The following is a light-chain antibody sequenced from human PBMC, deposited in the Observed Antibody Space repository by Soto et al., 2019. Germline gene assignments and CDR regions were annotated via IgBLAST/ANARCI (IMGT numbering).Light chain of an antibody. CDR1: QSVSSSY. V-gene: IGKV3-20*01. CDR3: QQYGTGA. CDR2: GAS. Sequence: EIVLTPSPGTLSLSPVERATLSCRASQSVSSSYLAWYQQKPGQAPRLLIYGASSRATGIPDRFSGSGSGTDFTLTISRLEPEDFAVYYCQQYGTGAFGQGTKV. J-gene: IGKJ1*01.